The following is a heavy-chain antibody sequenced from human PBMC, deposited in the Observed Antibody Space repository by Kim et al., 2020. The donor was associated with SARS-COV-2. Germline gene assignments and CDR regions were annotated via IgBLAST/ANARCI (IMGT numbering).Heavy chain of an antibody. V-gene: IGHV1-2*04. D-gene: IGHD3-10*01. J-gene: IGHJ3*02. CDR3: ARSERFGETAFDI. CDR2: INPNSGGT. CDR1: GYTFTGYY. Sequence: ASVKVSCKASGYTFTGYYMHWVRQAPGQGLEWMGWINPNSGGTNYAQKFQGWVTMTRDMSISTAYMELSRLRSDDTAVYYCARSERFGETAFDIWGQGTMVTVSS.